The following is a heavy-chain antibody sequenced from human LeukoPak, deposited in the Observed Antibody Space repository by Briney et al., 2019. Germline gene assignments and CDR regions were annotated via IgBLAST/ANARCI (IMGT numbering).Heavy chain of an antibody. J-gene: IGHJ1*01. D-gene: IGHD6-13*01. Sequence: ASVKVSCKASGYTFTGYYMHWVRQAPGQGLEWMGWINPNSGGTNYAQKFQGRVTMTRDTSISTAYMELSRLRSDDTAAYYCARAHIAAAFLVPFQHWGQGTLVTVSS. V-gene: IGHV1-2*02. CDR1: GYTFTGYY. CDR3: ARAHIAAAFLVPFQH. CDR2: INPNSGGT.